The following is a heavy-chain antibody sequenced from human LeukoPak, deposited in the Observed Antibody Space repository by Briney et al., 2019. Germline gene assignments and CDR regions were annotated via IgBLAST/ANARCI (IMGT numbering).Heavy chain of an antibody. CDR2: ISYDGSNK. D-gene: IGHD1-26*01. Sequence: GGSLRLSCAASGFTSSSYAMHWVRQAPGKGLEWVAVISYDGSNKYYADSVKGRFTISRDNSKNTLYLQMNSLRAEDTAVYYCARGRVGATKNWFDPWGQGTLVTVSS. CDR1: GFTSSSYA. CDR3: ARGRVGATKNWFDP. J-gene: IGHJ5*02. V-gene: IGHV3-30*01.